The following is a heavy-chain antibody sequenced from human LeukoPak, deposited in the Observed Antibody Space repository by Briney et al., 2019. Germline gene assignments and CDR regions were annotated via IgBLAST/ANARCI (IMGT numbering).Heavy chain of an antibody. V-gene: IGHV3-7*01. Sequence: GGSLRLSCAASGFTFCDYWMIWLLRAPGKGLEWVGNIKPGGSEKYYGDSVRARFTISRDNAKNSLYLQMNSLRVEDTAVYYCASYLYWWSDLGYWGQGTLVTVSS. J-gene: IGHJ4*02. CDR1: GFTFCDYW. CDR2: IKPGGSEK. CDR3: ASYLYWWSDLGY. D-gene: IGHD2-8*02.